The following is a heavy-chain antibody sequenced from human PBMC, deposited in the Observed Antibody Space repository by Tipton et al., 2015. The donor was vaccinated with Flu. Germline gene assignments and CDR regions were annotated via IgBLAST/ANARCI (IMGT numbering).Heavy chain of an antibody. CDR1: GGSINSGGYY. J-gene: IGHJ5*02. V-gene: IGHV4-30-4*01. Sequence: GLVKPSQTLSLTCTVSGGSINSGGYYWSWIRQPPGKGLEWIGFIYISGSTNYNPSLKSRVTISVDTSKNQFSLKLTSVTAADTAVYYCAKSYGDLNWFDPWGQGTLVTVSS. CDR3: AKSYGDLNWFDP. CDR2: IYISGST. D-gene: IGHD4-17*01.